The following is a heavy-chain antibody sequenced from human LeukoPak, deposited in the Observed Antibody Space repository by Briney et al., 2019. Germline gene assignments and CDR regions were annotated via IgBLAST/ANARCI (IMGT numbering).Heavy chain of an antibody. V-gene: IGHV3-11*04. CDR3: ATPPPLFVLRYFDWLVPQSRYYYYMDV. CDR2: ISSSGSTI. D-gene: IGHD3-9*01. Sequence: TGGSLRLSCAASGFTFSDYYMSWIRQAPGKGLEWVSYISSSGSTIYYADSVKGRFTISRDNAKNSLYLQMNSLRAEDTAVYYCATPPPLFVLRYFDWLVPQSRYYYYMDVWGKGTTVTVSS. CDR1: GFTFSDYY. J-gene: IGHJ6*03.